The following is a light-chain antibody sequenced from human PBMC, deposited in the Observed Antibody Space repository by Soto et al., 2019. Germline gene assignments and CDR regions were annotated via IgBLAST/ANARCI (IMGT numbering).Light chain of an antibody. J-gene: IGLJ2*01. CDR3: SSYAGSNNLV. V-gene: IGLV2-8*01. CDR1: SIDVGGYNY. CDR2: EVS. Sequence: QSALTQPPSASGSPGQSVTISCTATSIDVGGYNYVSWYQQHPGRAPKLLIYEVSKRPSGVPDRFSGSKSGNTASLTVSGLQAEDEADYYCSSYAGSNNLVFGGGTQLTVL.